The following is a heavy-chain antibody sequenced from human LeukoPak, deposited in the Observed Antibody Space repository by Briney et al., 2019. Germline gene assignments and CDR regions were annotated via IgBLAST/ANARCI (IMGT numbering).Heavy chain of an antibody. D-gene: IGHD3-16*01. CDR1: GFTFSDYD. J-gene: IGHJ4*02. CDR3: GRAFPPLRTSSAGDL. CDR2: ISYLSSHV. Sequence: GGSLRLSCSASGFTFSDYDMNWVRQAPGKGLEWVSSISYLSSHVYYGDSVKGRFSISRDNAKNSLYLQMNSLGAEDTAIYYCGRAFPPLRTSSAGDLWGQGTQVTVSS. V-gene: IGHV3-21*01.